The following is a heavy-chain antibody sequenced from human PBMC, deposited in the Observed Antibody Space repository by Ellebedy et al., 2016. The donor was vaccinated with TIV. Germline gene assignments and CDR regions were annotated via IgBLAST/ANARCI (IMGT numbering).Heavy chain of an antibody. V-gene: IGHV4-38-2*01. CDR3: ARSDYYDSALGY. D-gene: IGHD3-22*01. J-gene: IGHJ4*02. CDR2: IYYSGST. CDR1: EFTFSDYY. Sequence: ESLKISCAASEFTFSDYYMSWIRQPPGKGLEWIGSIYYSGSTYYNPSLKSRVTISVDTSKNQFSLKLSSVTAADTAVYYCARSDYYDSALGYWGQGTLVTVSS.